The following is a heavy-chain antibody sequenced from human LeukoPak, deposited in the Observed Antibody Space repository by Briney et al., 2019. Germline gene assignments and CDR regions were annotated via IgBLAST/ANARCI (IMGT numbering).Heavy chain of an antibody. CDR1: GDSVSSGYYY. Sequence: PSETLSLTCTVSGDSVSSGYYYWSWIRQPPGKGLEWIGNIYYTGSTNCNPSLKSRVTISVDTSKNQFSLKLNSVTAADMAVYYCARNYYDSSGYYLFDAFDIWGQGTMVTVSS. V-gene: IGHV4-61*01. J-gene: IGHJ3*02. D-gene: IGHD3-22*01. CDR2: IYYTGST. CDR3: ARNYYDSSGYYLFDAFDI.